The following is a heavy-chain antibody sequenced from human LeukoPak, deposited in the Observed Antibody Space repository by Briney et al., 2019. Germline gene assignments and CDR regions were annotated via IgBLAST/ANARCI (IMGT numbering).Heavy chain of an antibody. J-gene: IGHJ4*02. D-gene: IGHD6-19*01. CDR1: GGTFSIYA. V-gene: IGHV1-69*05. Sequence: SVKVCCKASGGTFSIYAISWVRQAPGQGLEWMGRIIPIFGTANYAQKFQGRATITTDESTSTAYMELSSLRSEDTAVYYCARDRIAVAGKPFDYWGQGTLVTVSS. CDR3: ARDRIAVAGKPFDY. CDR2: IIPIFGTA.